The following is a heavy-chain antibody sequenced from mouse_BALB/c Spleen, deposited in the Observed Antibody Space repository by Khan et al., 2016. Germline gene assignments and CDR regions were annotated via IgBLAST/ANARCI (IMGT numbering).Heavy chain of an antibody. Sequence: QVQLQQSGAELAKPGASVKMSCKASGYTFTSYWMHWVKQRPGQGLEWIGYINPSTGYTEYNQKFKDKATLPADKSSSTAYMQLSSLTSEDSAVYYCATSYYNGSSYYAMDYWGQGTSVTVSS. CDR3: ATSYYNGSSYYAMDY. CDR2: INPSTGYT. J-gene: IGHJ4*01. D-gene: IGHD1-1*01. CDR1: GYTFTSYW. V-gene: IGHV1-7*01.